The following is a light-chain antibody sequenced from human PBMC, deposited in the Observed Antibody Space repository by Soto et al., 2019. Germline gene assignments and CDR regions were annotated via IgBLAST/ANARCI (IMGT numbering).Light chain of an antibody. V-gene: IGKV4-1*01. CDR2: WAS. Sequence: DFVMTQSPDSLAVSLGERATINCKSSQSVLYSSNNKNYLAWYQQKPGQPPKLLIYWASTRESGVPDRFSGSGSGTDFTLTISSLQAEDVAVYYCQQYYNTSTFGQGTRLEIK. CDR1: QSVLYSSNNKNY. J-gene: IGKJ5*01. CDR3: QQYYNTST.